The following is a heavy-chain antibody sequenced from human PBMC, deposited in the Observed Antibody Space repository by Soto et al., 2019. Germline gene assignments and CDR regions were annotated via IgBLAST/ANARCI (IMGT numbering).Heavy chain of an antibody. V-gene: IGHV3-64*02. D-gene: IGHD1-26*01. CDR1: GFTFSSYA. CDR2: ISSNGGST. J-gene: IGHJ4*02. Sequence: GSLRLSCAASGFTFSSYAMHWVRQAPGKGLEYVSAISSNGGSTYYADSVKGRFTISRDNSKNTLYLQMGSLRAEDMAVYYCARAQYSGSYSPPDYWGQGTLVTVS. CDR3: ARAQYSGSYSPPDY.